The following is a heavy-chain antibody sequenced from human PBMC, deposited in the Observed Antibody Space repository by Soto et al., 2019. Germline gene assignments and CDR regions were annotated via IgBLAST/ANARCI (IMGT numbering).Heavy chain of an antibody. CDR3: ALRRGSGELGY. CDR2: IYWDDNK. V-gene: IGHV2-5*02. Sequence: QITLKESGPTLVKPTQTLTLTCTFSGFSLSTSGVGVGWIRQPPGKAPEWLALIYWDDNKRYNPSLSSRLTTTKNTAKNQLVLTMTNMDPVDTATYYCALRRGSGELGYWGQGTLVTVSS. D-gene: IGHD3-10*01. J-gene: IGHJ4*02. CDR1: GFSLSTSGVG.